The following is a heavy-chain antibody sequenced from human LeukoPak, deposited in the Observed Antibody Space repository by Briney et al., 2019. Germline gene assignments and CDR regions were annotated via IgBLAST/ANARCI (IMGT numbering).Heavy chain of an antibody. CDR3: ARDSSGTYYDILTGYYPD. J-gene: IGHJ4*02. CDR2: IIPIFGTA. D-gene: IGHD3-9*01. Sequence: GASVKVSCKASGGTFSSYAISWVRQAPGQGLEWMGGIIPIFGTANYAQKFQGRITITADESTSTAYMELSSLRSEDTAVYYCARDSSGTYYDILTGYYPDWGQGTLVTVSS. V-gene: IGHV1-69*13. CDR1: GGTFSSYA.